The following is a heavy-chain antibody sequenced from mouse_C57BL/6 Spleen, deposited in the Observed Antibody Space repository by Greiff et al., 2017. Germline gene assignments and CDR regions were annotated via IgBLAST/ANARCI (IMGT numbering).Heavy chain of an antibody. Sequence: EVMLVESGGGLVKPGGSLKLSCAASGFTFSDYGMHWVRQAPEKGLEWVAYISSGSSTIYYADTVKGRFTISRDNAKNTLFLQMTSLMSEDTAMYYCASSCYDYDDAMDYWGQGTSVTVSS. CDR1: GFTFSDYG. V-gene: IGHV5-17*01. D-gene: IGHD2-4*01. CDR3: ASSCYDYDDAMDY. CDR2: ISSGSSTI. J-gene: IGHJ4*01.